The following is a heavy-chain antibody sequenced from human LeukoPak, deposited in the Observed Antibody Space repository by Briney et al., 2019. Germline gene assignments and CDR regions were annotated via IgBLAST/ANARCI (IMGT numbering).Heavy chain of an antibody. CDR1: GFTFNQYS. Sequence: GGSLRLSCVASGFTFNQYSMNWVRQAPGKGLEWVSSIGKTSNYIYYADSVKGRFTISRDNAKNSLYLQMNSLRAEDTAVYYCARHDRLSGRPWWYFDLWGRGTLVTVSS. J-gene: IGHJ2*01. CDR2: IGKTSNYI. CDR3: ARHDRLSGRPWWYFDL. V-gene: IGHV3-21*06. D-gene: IGHD1-1*01.